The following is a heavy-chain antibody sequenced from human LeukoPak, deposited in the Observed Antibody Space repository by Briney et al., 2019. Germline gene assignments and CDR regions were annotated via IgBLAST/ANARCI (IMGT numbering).Heavy chain of an antibody. Sequence: PSETLSLTCAVYGGSFSGYYWSWIRQPPGKGLEWIGEINHSGSTNYNPSLKSRVTISVDTSKNQFSLKLSSVTAADTAVYYCARLHRDIVVVPAASLFDYWGQGTLVTVSS. V-gene: IGHV4-34*01. CDR3: ARLHRDIVVVPAASLFDY. CDR2: INHSGST. J-gene: IGHJ4*02. CDR1: GGSFSGYY. D-gene: IGHD2-2*01.